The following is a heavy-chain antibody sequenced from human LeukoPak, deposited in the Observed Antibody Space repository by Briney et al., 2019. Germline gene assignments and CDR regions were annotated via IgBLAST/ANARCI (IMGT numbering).Heavy chain of an antibody. CDR3: ARHEGPGIRVRGVDY. Sequence: GESLKISCKGSGYSFTSYWIGWVRQMPGKGLEWMGIIYPGDSDTRYSPSFQGQVTISADKSINTAYLQWSSLKASDTAMYYCARHEGPGIRVRGVDYWGQGTLVTVSS. CDR1: GYSFTSYW. J-gene: IGHJ4*02. D-gene: IGHD3-10*01. V-gene: IGHV5-51*01. CDR2: IYPGDSDT.